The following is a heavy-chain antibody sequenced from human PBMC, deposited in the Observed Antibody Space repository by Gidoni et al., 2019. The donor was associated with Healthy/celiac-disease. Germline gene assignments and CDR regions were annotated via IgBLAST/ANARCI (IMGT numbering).Heavy chain of an antibody. Sequence: QVQLVQSGAEVKKPGASVKVSCKASGYTFTSYDINWVRQATGQGLEWMGWMNPNSGNTGYAQKFQGRVTMTRNTSISTAYMELSSLRSEDTAVYYCARGGLHYYDSSGYSSPSDYWGQGTLVTVSS. CDR2: MNPNSGNT. CDR3: ARGGLHYYDSSGYSSPSDY. V-gene: IGHV1-8*01. J-gene: IGHJ4*02. CDR1: GYTFTSYD. D-gene: IGHD3-22*01.